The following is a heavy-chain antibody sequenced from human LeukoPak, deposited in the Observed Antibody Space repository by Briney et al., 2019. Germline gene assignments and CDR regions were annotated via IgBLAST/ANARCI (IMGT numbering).Heavy chain of an antibody. V-gene: IGHV3-9*01. Sequence: PGRSLRLSCAASGFTFDDYAMHWVRQAPGKGLEWVSGISWNSGSIGYADSVKGRLTISRDNAKNSLYLQMNSLRAEDTALYYCAKLLDSHFGSGAGVFDYWGQGTLVTVSS. CDR2: ISWNSGSI. D-gene: IGHD3-3*02. CDR3: AKLLDSHFGSGAGVFDY. CDR1: GFTFDDYA. J-gene: IGHJ4*02.